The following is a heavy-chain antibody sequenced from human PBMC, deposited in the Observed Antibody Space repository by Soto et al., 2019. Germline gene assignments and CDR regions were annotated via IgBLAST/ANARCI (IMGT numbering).Heavy chain of an antibody. CDR3: ARDCYYRMDV. CDR2: IDGSSGTI. CDR1: GFTFNYYS. Sequence: EVQLVESGGGLVQPGGSLRLSCAASGFTFNYYSMSWVRQAPGKGLEWISYIDGSSGTIYYADSVKGRFTISRDNAKNSLYLQMNSLRAEDTAVYYCARDCYYRMDVWGEGTTVTVSS. J-gene: IGHJ6*04. V-gene: IGHV3-48*01.